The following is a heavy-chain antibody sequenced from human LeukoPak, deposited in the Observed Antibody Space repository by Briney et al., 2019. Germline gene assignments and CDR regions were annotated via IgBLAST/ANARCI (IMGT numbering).Heavy chain of an antibody. D-gene: IGHD4-23*01. V-gene: IGHV3-21*01. J-gene: IGHJ3*02. CDR1: GFTFSSYS. Sequence: PGGSLRLSCAASGFTFSSYSMNWVRQAPGQGLEWVSSISSSSSYIYYAGSVKGRFTISRDNAKNSLYLQMNSLRAEDTAVYYCARVRLRWQYDAFDIWGQGTMITVSS. CDR3: ARVRLRWQYDAFDI. CDR2: ISSSSSYI.